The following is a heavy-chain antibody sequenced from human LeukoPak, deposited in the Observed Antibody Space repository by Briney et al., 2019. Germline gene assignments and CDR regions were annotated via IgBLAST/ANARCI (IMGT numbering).Heavy chain of an antibody. J-gene: IGHJ4*02. D-gene: IGHD5-24*01. Sequence: GGSLRLSCAASGFTFSRAWMRWVRQALGKGLEWVGRIKSKTDGGTTDYAAPVKGRFTISRDDSRNTLYLQMNSLKTEDAAVYYCTTDSRDGYNYGRHFDYWGQGTLVTVSS. V-gene: IGHV3-15*01. CDR3: TTDSRDGYNYGRHFDY. CDR1: GFTFSRAW. CDR2: IKSKTDGGTT.